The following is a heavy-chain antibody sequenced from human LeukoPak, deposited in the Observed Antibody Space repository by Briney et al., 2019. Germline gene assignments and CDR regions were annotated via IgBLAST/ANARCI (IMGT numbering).Heavy chain of an antibody. D-gene: IGHD4-17*01. CDR2: IYHSGST. V-gene: IGHV4-30-2*01. Sequence: PSQSLSLTCAVSGGSISSGGYSWSWIRQPPGKGLEWIGYIYHSGSTYYNPSLKSRVTISVDRSKTQFSLKLSSVTAADTAVYYCASFAVTTNQFDYWGQGTLVTVSS. J-gene: IGHJ4*02. CDR3: ASFAVTTNQFDY. CDR1: GGSISSGGYS.